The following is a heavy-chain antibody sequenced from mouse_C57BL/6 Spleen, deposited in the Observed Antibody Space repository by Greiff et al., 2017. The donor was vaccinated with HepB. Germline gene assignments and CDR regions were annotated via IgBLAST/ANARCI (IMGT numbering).Heavy chain of an antibody. D-gene: IGHD2-1*01. CDR3: ARTDGNFPFAY. J-gene: IGHJ3*01. V-gene: IGHV1-69*01. CDR2: IDPSDSYT. CDR1: GYTFTSYW. Sequence: VQLQQPGAELVMPGASVKLSCKASGYTFTSYWMHWVKQRPGQGLEWIGEIDPSDSYTNYNQKFKGKSTLTVDKSSRTAYMQLSSLTSEDSAVYYCARTDGNFPFAYWGQGTLVTVSA.